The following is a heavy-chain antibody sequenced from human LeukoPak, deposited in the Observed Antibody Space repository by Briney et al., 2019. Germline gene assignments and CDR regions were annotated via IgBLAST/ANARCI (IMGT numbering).Heavy chain of an antibody. J-gene: IGHJ4*02. D-gene: IGHD3-10*01. CDR1: GFTFSSYG. Sequence: GGSLRLSCAASGFTFSSYGMHWVRQAPGKGLEWVAVISYDGSNKYYADSVKGRFTISRDNSKNTLYLQMNSLRAEDTAVYCCAKGHLLLWFGELEDYWGQGTLVTVSS. CDR3: AKGHLLLWFGELEDY. V-gene: IGHV3-30*18. CDR2: ISYDGSNK.